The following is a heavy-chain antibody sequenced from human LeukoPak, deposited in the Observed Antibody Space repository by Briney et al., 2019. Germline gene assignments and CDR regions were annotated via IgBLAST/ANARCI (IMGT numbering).Heavy chain of an antibody. CDR3: ARLYSSSWYGDYFDY. CDR1: GYTFTSYG. Sequence: GASVKVSCKASGYTFTSYGISWVRQAPGQGLEWMGWISAYNGNTNYAQKLQGRVTMTTDTSTSTAYMELRSLRSDDTAVYYCARLYSSSWYGDYFDYWGQGTLVTVSS. D-gene: IGHD6-13*01. J-gene: IGHJ4*02. CDR2: ISAYNGNT. V-gene: IGHV1-18*01.